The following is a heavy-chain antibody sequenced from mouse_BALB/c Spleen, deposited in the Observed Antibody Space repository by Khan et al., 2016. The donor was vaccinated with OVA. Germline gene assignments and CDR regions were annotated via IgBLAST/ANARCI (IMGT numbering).Heavy chain of an antibody. J-gene: IGHJ3*01. V-gene: IGHV1S29*02. Sequence: MQLEESGPEVVKPGASVKISCKASGYTFTDYNMDWVKQRHGKSLEWIGYFFPNSGGSGYNQKFKTKATLTVDISSNTAYMDLRSLTSEDSAGYYCFSSGYGSFAFWGQGTLVTVS. D-gene: IGHD1-2*01. CDR1: GYTFTDYN. CDR3: FSSGYGSFAF. CDR2: FFPNSGGS.